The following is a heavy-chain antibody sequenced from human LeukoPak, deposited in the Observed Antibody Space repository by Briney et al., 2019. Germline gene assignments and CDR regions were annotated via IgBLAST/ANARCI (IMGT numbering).Heavy chain of an antibody. D-gene: IGHD3-22*01. CDR2: GNYSGST. CDR3: ARHDNRYYYSLFY. J-gene: IGHJ4*02. CDR1: DDSLTDFF. V-gene: IGHV4-59*08. Sequence: PETPSLTRTVSDDSLTDFFCGWSPQRPGKGLGWIAHGNYSGSTKSSPCRRSRVTTSVDTSKKQFSLNLSSVAAADADVYYCARHDNRYYYSLFYWGRGTLVTVSS.